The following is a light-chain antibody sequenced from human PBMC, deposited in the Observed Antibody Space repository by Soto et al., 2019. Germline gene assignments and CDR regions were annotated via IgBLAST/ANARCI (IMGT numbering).Light chain of an antibody. Sequence: EIVMTQSPATLSVSPGERATHSCRASESVSNNLAWYQQKYGQAPRLLIYHASTRATGIPARFSGSGSGTELTLTISSLQSEDFALYYCQQYNEWPLTFGGGTKVEIK. CDR3: QQYNEWPLT. V-gene: IGKV3-15*01. CDR1: ESVSNN. CDR2: HAS. J-gene: IGKJ4*01.